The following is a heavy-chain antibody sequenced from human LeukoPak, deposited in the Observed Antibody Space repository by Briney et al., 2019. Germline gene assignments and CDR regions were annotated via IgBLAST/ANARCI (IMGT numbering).Heavy chain of an antibody. CDR1: GFTFSSYA. Sequence: GGSLRLSCAASGFTFSSYAMSWVRQAPGEGLEWASAISGSGGSTYYADSVKGRFTISRDNSKNTLYLQMNSLRAEDTAVYYCAKDRVTTVTSDFDYWGQGTLVTVSS. D-gene: IGHD4-11*01. J-gene: IGHJ4*02. V-gene: IGHV3-23*01. CDR2: ISGSGGST. CDR3: AKDRVTTVTSDFDY.